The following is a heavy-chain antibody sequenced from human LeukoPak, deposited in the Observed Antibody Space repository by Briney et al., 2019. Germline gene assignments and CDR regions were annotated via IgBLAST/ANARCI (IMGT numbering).Heavy chain of an antibody. V-gene: IGHV1-8*02. D-gene: IGHD3-22*01. CDR3: ARVPTERYDSSGYYGVFDY. CDR1: GYTFTSYY. CDR2: MNPNSGNT. J-gene: IGHJ4*02. Sequence: ASVKVSCKASGYTFTSYYMHWVRQAPGQGLEWMGWMNPNSGNTGYAQKFQGRVTMTRNTSISTAYMELSSLRSEDTAVYYCARVPTERYDSSGYYGVFDYWGQGTLVTVSS.